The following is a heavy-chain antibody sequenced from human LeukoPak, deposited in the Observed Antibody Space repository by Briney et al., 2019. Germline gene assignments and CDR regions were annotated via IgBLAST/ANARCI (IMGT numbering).Heavy chain of an antibody. Sequence: GGSLRLSCAASGFTFSSNYMSWVRQAPGKGLEWVSVIYSAGSTFYTDSVKGRFTISRDNSKNTLCLQMNSLRAEDTAVYYCARGLYGSGNWDYWGQGTLVTVSS. J-gene: IGHJ4*02. CDR2: IYSAGST. CDR1: GFTFSSNY. CDR3: ARGLYGSGNWDY. V-gene: IGHV3-53*01. D-gene: IGHD3-10*01.